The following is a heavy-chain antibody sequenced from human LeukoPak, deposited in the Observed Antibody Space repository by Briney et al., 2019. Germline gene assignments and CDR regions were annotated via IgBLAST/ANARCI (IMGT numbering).Heavy chain of an antibody. CDR1: GYTFTSYY. J-gene: IGHJ4*02. CDR2: INPSGGST. Sequence: ASVKVSCKASGYTFTSYYMHWVRQAPGQGLEWMGIINPSGGSTSYAQKLQGRVTMTTDTSTSTAYMELRSLRSDDTAVYYCASRDGYNYVYWGQGTLVTVSS. CDR3: ASRDGYNYVY. D-gene: IGHD5-24*01. V-gene: IGHV1-46*01.